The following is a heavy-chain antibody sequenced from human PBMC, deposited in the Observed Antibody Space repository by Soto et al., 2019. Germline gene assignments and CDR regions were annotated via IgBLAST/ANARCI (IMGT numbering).Heavy chain of an antibody. CDR1: GYSFTSYW. Sequence: SGESLKISCKGSGYSFTSYWIGWVRQMPGKGLEWMGIIYPGDSDTRYSPSFQGQVTISADKSISTAYLQWSSLKASDTAMYYCARQAYYYDSSGYYPFDYWGQGTLVTVSS. D-gene: IGHD3-22*01. V-gene: IGHV5-51*01. CDR3: ARQAYYYDSSGYYPFDY. CDR2: IYPGDSDT. J-gene: IGHJ4*02.